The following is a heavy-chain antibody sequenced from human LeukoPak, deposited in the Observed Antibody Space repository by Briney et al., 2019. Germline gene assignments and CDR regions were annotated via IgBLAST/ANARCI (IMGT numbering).Heavy chain of an antibody. CDR2: IYSGGST. J-gene: IGHJ6*02. CDR1: GFTVSSNY. CDR3: ARLLIRDYYYGMDV. V-gene: IGHV3-66*01. Sequence: GGFLRLSCAASGFTVSSNYMSWVRQAPGKGLEWVSVIYSGGSTYYADSVKGRFTISRDNSKNTLYLQMNSLRAEDTAVYYCARLLIRDYYYGMDVWGQGTTVTVSS. D-gene: IGHD3-22*01.